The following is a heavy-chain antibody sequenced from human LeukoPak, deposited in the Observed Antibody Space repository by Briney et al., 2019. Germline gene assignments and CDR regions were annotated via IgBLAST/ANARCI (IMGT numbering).Heavy chain of an antibody. CDR3: ARGRGAARFVTIEFDY. Sequence: SETLSLTCAVYGGSFSGYHWSWIRQPPGKGLEWIGEINHRGSTNYNPSLKSRVTMSVDTSKNQFPLKLSSVTAADTAVYYCARGRGAARFVTIEFDYWGQGALVTVSS. CDR2: INHRGST. CDR1: GGSFSGYH. V-gene: IGHV4-34*01. J-gene: IGHJ4*02. D-gene: IGHD6-6*01.